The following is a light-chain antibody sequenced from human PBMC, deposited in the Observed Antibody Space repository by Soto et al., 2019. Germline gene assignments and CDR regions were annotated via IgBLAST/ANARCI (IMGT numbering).Light chain of an antibody. CDR1: QSVSFND. CDR2: GAS. CDR3: QQYGSSPAWT. Sequence: EIVLTQSPGTLSLSPGERATLSCRAIQSVSFNDLAWYQQKPGQAPMLVIYGASSRATGIPDRFRGSGSGTDFTLTISSLEPEDFAVYYCQQYGSSPAWTFGQGTKVDI. V-gene: IGKV3-20*01. J-gene: IGKJ1*01.